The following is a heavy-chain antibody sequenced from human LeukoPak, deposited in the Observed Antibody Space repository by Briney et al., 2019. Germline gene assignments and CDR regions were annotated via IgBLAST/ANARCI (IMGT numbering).Heavy chain of an antibody. CDR3: ARGRNWFDP. CDR2: IGTAGEI. Sequence: GGSLRLSCAASGFTFRSYDMHWIRQATGKGLEWVSGIGTAGEIYYPGSVKGRFTISRGNAKNSLYLQMNSLRAGDTAVYYCARGRNWFDPWGQGTLVTVSS. CDR1: GFTFRSYD. V-gene: IGHV3-13*01. J-gene: IGHJ5*02.